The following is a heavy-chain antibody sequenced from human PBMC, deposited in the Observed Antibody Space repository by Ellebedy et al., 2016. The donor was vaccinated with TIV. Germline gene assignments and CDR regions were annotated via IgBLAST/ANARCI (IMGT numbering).Heavy chain of an antibody. V-gene: IGHV3-23*01. J-gene: IGHJ4*02. CDR2: ITGSGDRT. CDR1: GFTFDNFA. Sequence: GESLKISCATSGFTFDNFAMRWFRQAPGKGLEWVSAITGSGDRTFYADSVKGRFTVSRDTSKNTLCLQMNSLRAEDTAIYYCAKDSGKNGWNSEYWGQGTQVTVSS. CDR3: AKDSGKNGWNSEY. D-gene: IGHD3-10*01.